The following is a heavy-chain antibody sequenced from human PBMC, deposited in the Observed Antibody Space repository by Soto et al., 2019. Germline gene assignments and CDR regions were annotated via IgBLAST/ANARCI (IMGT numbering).Heavy chain of an antibody. CDR2: IIPIFGTA. CDR3: ATETLNYYDSSGYYYRFDY. J-gene: IGHJ4*02. Sequence: ASVKVSCKASGGTFSSYAISWVRQAPGQGLEWMGGIIPIFGTANYAQKFQGGVTITADKSTSTAYMELSSLRSEDTAVYYCATETLNYYDSSGYYYRFDYWGQGTLVTVSS. CDR1: GGTFSSYA. V-gene: IGHV1-69*06. D-gene: IGHD3-22*01.